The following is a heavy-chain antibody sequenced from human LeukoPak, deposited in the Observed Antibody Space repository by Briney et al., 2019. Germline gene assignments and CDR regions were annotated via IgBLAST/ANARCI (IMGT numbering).Heavy chain of an antibody. J-gene: IGHJ4*02. D-gene: IGHD2-2*01. V-gene: IGHV3-7*01. CDR1: GFTFSSYW. Sequence: PGGSLRLSCAASGFTFSSYWVSWVRQAPGKGLEWVANIKQDGSEKYYVDSVKGRFTISRDNAKNSLYLQMNSLRAEDTAVYYCARERAGHMVVPDYWGQGTLVTVSS. CDR2: IKQDGSEK. CDR3: ARERAGHMVVPDY.